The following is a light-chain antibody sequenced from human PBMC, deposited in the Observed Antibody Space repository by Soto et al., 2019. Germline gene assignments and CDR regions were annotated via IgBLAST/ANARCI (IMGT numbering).Light chain of an antibody. CDR1: QSVTSNA. Sequence: EIVLTQSSATLSLSPGERATLSCRASQSVTSNALAWYQQKPGQAPRLLIYGVSSRATGIPDRFSGSGSGTDFTLTISRLEPEDFAVYYCQQYGNSPQTFGQGTKVDIK. CDR2: GVS. J-gene: IGKJ1*01. V-gene: IGKV3-20*01. CDR3: QQYGNSPQT.